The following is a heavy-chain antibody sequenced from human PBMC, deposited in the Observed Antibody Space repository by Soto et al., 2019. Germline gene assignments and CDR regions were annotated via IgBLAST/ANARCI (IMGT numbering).Heavy chain of an antibody. CDR3: AKPIKYSSSSFGNFDY. CDR2: ISGSGGST. V-gene: IGHV3-23*01. Sequence: EVQLLESGGGLVQPGGSLRLSCAASGFTFSSYAMSWVRQAPGKGLEWVSAISGSGGSTYYADSVKGRFTISRDNSKNTLYLQMNSLRAEDTAVYYCAKPIKYSSSSFGNFDYWGQGTLVTVSS. J-gene: IGHJ4*02. CDR1: GFTFSSYA. D-gene: IGHD6-6*01.